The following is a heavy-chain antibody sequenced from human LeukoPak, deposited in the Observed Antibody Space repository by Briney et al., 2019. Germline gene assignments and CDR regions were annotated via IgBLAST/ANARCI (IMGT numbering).Heavy chain of an antibody. J-gene: IGHJ6*03. CDR1: GGSIGSYY. V-gene: IGHV4-4*09. CDR3: ARLYYYYYYMDV. CDR2: IYTSGST. Sequence: SETLSLTCTVSGGSIGSYYWSWIRQPPGKGLEWIGYIYTSGSTNYNPSLKSRVTISVDTSKNQFSLKLSSVTAADTAVYYCARLYYYYYYMDVWGKGTTVTVSS.